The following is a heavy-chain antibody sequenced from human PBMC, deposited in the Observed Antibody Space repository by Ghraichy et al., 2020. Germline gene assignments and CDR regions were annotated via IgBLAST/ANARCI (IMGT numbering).Heavy chain of an antibody. Sequence: GGSLRLSCAASGFTFSSYWMSWVRQAPGKGLEWVASIKQDGSDKYYVDSVKGRFTISRDNAKNSLYLQMNSLRAEDTAVYYCARVSGSYGGAVDFWGQGTLVTVSS. V-gene: IGHV3-7*01. CDR1: GFTFSSYW. CDR3: ARVSGSYGGAVDF. D-gene: IGHD1-26*01. J-gene: IGHJ4*02. CDR2: IKQDGSDK.